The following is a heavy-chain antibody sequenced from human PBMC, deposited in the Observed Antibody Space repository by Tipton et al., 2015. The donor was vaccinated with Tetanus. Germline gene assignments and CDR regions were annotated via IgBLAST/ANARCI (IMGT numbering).Heavy chain of an antibody. Sequence: TLSLTCTVSGGSITSSDYFWGWIRQPPGKGLEWIANVHYTGDTYYSPSLQTRVPISVDTSKNQFSLRLSSVTAADTAVYYCARPTLRLVIDSWGQGTLVTVSS. J-gene: IGHJ4*02. D-gene: IGHD6-6*01. CDR2: VHYTGDT. V-gene: IGHV4-39*01. CDR3: ARPTLRLVIDS. CDR1: GGSITSSDYF.